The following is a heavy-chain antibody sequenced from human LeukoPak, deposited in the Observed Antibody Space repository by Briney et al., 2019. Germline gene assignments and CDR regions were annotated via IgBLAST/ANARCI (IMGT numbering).Heavy chain of an antibody. J-gene: IGHJ5*02. CDR1: GYSISSGYY. CDR2: ICTSGST. CDR3: ARVSRSGYYGDWFDP. V-gene: IGHV4-38-2*02. D-gene: IGHD3-22*01. Sequence: SETLSLTCTVSGYSISSGYYWGWIRQPPGKGLEWIGRICTSGSTNYNPSLKSRVTMSVDTSKNQFSLKLSSVTAADTAVYYCARVSRSGYYGDWFDPWGQGTLVTVSS.